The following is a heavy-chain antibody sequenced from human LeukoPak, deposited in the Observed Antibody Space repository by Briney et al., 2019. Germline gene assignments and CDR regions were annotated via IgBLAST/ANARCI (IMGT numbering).Heavy chain of an antibody. V-gene: IGHV3-21*01. CDR2: VSRNSNYI. CDR3: AKDFYDYIWGSYY. D-gene: IGHD3-16*01. CDR1: GFTFSNYW. J-gene: IGHJ4*02. Sequence: GGSLRLSCAASGFTFSNYWMHWVRQAPGKGLEWVSSVSRNSNYISYGDSVKGRFTISRDTAKNSLYLQMNTLRAEDTAVYYCAKDFYDYIWGSYYWGQGTLVTVSS.